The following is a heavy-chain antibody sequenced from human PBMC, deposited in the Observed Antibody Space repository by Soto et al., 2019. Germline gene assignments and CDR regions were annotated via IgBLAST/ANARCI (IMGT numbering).Heavy chain of an antibody. CDR3: ARIARKSYFDY. CDR2: IYHSGST. Sequence: PSETLSLTCAVSGGSISSGGYSWSWIRQPPGKGLEWIGYIYHSGSTYYNPSLKSRVTISVDRSKNQFSLKLSSVTAADKAVYYCARIARKSYFDYWGQGTLVTVSS. CDR1: GGSISSGGYS. J-gene: IGHJ4*02. V-gene: IGHV4-30-2*01.